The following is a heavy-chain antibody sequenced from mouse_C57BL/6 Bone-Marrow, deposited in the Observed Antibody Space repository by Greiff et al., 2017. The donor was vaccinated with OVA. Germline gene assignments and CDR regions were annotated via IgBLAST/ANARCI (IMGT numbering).Heavy chain of an antibody. V-gene: IGHV1-9*01. CDR2: ILPGSGST. CDR1: GYTFSGYW. CDR3: ARRIITTVVDYYAMDY. J-gene: IGHJ4*01. D-gene: IGHD1-1*01. Sequence: QVQLQQSGAELMKPGASVKLSCKATGYTFSGYWIEWVKQRPGHGLEWIGEILPGSGSTNYNEKFKGKATFTADTSSNTAYMQLSSLTTEDSAIYYCARRIITTVVDYYAMDYWGQGTSVTVSS.